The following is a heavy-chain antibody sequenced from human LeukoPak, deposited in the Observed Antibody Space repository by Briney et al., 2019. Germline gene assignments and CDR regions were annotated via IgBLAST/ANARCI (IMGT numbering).Heavy chain of an antibody. D-gene: IGHD5-12*01. CDR3: VRDGGVSGYDLLDY. Sequence: GGSLRLSCAASGFTFSNYRVTWVRQALGKGLEWVAHINQDGSEEHYMDSVKARFTISRDNAKNSLSLQMNSLRAEDTAVYYCVRDGGVSGYDLLDYWGQGTLVTVSS. J-gene: IGHJ4*02. V-gene: IGHV3-7*01. CDR2: INQDGSEE. CDR1: GFTFSNYR.